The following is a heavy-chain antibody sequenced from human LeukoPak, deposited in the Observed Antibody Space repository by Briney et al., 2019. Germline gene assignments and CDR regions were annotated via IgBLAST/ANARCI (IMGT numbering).Heavy chain of an antibody. Sequence: SETLSLTCTVSGGSIISYYWSWIRQPPGKRLEWIGYIYHSGSTNYNSSLKSRVTISVDTSKNQFSLKLSSVTAADTAVYYCARHAAFAEYQSHLTHFDYWGQGTLVTVSS. CDR3: ARHAAFAEYQSHLTHFDY. V-gene: IGHV4-59*08. J-gene: IGHJ4*02. D-gene: IGHD2-2*01. CDR2: IYHSGST. CDR1: GGSIISYY.